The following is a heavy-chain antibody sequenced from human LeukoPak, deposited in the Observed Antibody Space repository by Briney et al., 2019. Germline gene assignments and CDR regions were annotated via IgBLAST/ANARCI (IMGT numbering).Heavy chain of an antibody. J-gene: IGHJ4*02. D-gene: IGHD1-26*01. CDR3: AREGHHRTFGY. CDR2: ISGVGGST. V-gene: IGHV3-43*02. Sequence: GGSLRLSCAASGFTFDDYAMHWVRQAPGKGLEWVSLISGVGGSTYYADSVKGRFTISRDNSKNSLYLQMNSLRAEDTALYYCAREGHHRTFGYWGQGTLVTVSS. CDR1: GFTFDDYA.